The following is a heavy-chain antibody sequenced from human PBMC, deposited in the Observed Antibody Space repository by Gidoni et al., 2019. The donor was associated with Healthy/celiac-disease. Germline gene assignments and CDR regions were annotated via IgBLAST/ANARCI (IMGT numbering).Heavy chain of an antibody. J-gene: IGHJ6*02. CDR3: ARAVVVPAAIPAPLLYYGMDV. CDR2: ISSSSSYI. V-gene: IGHV3-21*01. Sequence: EVQLVESGGGLVKLGGSLRPSCPASGFTFITYSTTGARQAPGTGLEWVSSISSSSSYIYYADSVKGRFTISRDNAKNSLYLQMNSLRAEDTAVYYCARAVVVPAAIPAPLLYYGMDVWGQGTTVTVSS. CDR1: GFTFITYS. D-gene: IGHD2-2*01.